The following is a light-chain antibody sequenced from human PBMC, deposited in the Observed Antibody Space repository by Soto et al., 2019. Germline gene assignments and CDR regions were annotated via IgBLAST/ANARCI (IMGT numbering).Light chain of an antibody. CDR3: GSYTSSSTYV. J-gene: IGLJ1*01. Sequence: QSALTQPASVSGSPGQSITISCTGTRSDVGGSKYVSWYQQHPGKAPKLMIYEVSNRPSGVSNRFSGSKSGNTASLTIAGLQAEDEADYYCGSYTSSSTYVFGTGTKLTVL. CDR2: EVS. V-gene: IGLV2-14*01. CDR1: RSDVGGSKY.